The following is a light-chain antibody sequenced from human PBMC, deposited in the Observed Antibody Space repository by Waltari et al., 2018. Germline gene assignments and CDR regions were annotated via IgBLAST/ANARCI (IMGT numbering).Light chain of an antibody. CDR3: LQYYSTPRT. CDR2: WAS. V-gene: IGKV4-1*01. CDR1: QSVLYSSNNKDY. J-gene: IGKJ2*01. Sequence: DIVMTQSPDSLAVSLGERATINCKSSQSVLYSSNNKDYLAWYQQKPGQPPKLLIYWASTRESGVPDRFSGSGSGTDFTLTINSLQAEDVAVYYCLQYYSTPRTFGQGTRLEIK.